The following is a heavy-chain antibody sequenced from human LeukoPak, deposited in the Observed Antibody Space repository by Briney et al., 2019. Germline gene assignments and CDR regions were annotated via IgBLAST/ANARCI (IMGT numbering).Heavy chain of an antibody. V-gene: IGHV3-74*01. CDR2: INSDGSTT. J-gene: IGHJ5*02. CDR1: GFTLSSYW. D-gene: IGHD6-13*01. CDR3: ARGSSGYSTT. Sequence: GGSLRLSCAASGFTLSSYWMHWVRQAPGKGLAWVSRINSDGSTTNYADSVQGRFSISRDNAKNTLYLQMNSLRAEDTAVYYCARGSSGYSTTWGQGTLVTVSS.